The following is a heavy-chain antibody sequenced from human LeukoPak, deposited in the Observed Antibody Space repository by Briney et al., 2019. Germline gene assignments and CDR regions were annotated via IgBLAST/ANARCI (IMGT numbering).Heavy chain of an antibody. V-gene: IGHV3-30*18. J-gene: IGHJ4*02. Sequence: GGSLRLSCAASGFTFSTYGMHWVRQAPGKGLEWVAVISYDGSNKYYADSVKGRFTISRDNSKNTLYLQMNSLRAEDTAVYYCAKEAGHYYGSGSYYYFDYWGQGTLVTVSS. D-gene: IGHD3-10*01. CDR2: ISYDGSNK. CDR1: GFTFSTYG. CDR3: AKEAGHYYGSGSYYYFDY.